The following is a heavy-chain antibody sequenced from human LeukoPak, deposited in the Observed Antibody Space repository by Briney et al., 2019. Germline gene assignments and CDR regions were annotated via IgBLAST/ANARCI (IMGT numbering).Heavy chain of an antibody. CDR1: GFTFSSYG. Sequence: PGGSLRLSCAASGFTFSSYGMHWVRQAPGKGLEWVAVIWYDGSNKYYADSVKGRFTISRDNPKNTLYLQMNSLRAEDTAVYFCARGGSDTAMAHDYWGQGTLVTVSS. J-gene: IGHJ4*02. V-gene: IGHV3-33*01. CDR3: ARGGSDTAMAHDY. D-gene: IGHD5-18*01. CDR2: IWYDGSNK.